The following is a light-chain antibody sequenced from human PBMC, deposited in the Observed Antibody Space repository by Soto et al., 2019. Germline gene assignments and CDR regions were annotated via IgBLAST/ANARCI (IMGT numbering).Light chain of an antibody. V-gene: IGKV1-5*03. J-gene: IGKJ1*01. Sequence: DIQMTQSPSTLSGSVGDRVTITCRASQTISSWLAWYQQKPGKAPKLLIYKASTLKSGVPSRFSGSGSGTEFTLTITSMHTADFANYYCQHYNSYSEAFGQGTKVDIK. CDR1: QTISSW. CDR2: KAS. CDR3: QHYNSYSEA.